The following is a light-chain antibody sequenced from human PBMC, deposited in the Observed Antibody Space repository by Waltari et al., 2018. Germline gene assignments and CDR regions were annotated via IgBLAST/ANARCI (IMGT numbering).Light chain of an antibody. J-gene: IGLJ2*01. Sequence: QSALTQPRSVSGSPGQSVTISCTGTSSDVGGYNFVSWYQQHPGKAPKLMIYDVSKRPSGVPDRFSGSTSGHTASLTISGLQAEDEADYYCCSYAGSYVVFGGGTKLTVL. V-gene: IGLV2-11*01. CDR1: SSDVGGYNF. CDR2: DVS. CDR3: CSYAGSYVV.